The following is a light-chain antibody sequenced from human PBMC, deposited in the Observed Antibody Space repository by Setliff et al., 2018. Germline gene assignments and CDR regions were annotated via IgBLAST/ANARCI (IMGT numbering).Light chain of an antibody. CDR2: NND. CDR1: NSNIGSNY. V-gene: IGLV1-47*01. Sequence: QSALTQPPSASGTPGQRITISCSGSNSNIGSNYVYWYQHLPGTAPTLLIYNNDRWPSGVPGRFFGSKSGTSASLAISGLRSEDEADYYCQSYAGGLGGYVFGGGTKVTVL. CDR3: QSYAGGLGGYV. J-gene: IGLJ1*01.